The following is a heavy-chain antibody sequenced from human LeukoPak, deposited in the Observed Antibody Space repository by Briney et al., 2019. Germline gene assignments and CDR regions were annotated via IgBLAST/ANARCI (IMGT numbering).Heavy chain of an antibody. D-gene: IGHD5-18*01. J-gene: IGHJ4*02. CDR3: AGRPDTAMVPIFDY. V-gene: IGHV1-2*02. CDR1: GYSFTSYG. CDR2: INPNSGGT. Sequence: ASVKVSCKASGYSFTSYGLTWVRQAPGQGLEWMGWINPNSGGTNYAQKFQGRVTMTGDTSISTAYMELSRLTSDDTAIYYCAGRPDTAMVPIFDYWGQGTLVTVSS.